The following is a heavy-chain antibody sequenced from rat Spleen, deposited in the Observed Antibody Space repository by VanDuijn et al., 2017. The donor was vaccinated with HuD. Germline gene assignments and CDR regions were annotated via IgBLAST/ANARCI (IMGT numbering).Heavy chain of an antibody. CDR2: ISYDGSST. J-gene: IGHJ4*01. CDR3: ARHGRGERTYYYVMDA. Sequence: EVQLVESGGGLVQPRGSVKLSCAASGFTFSNYGMAWVCQAPTKGLEWVATISYDGSSTYYRDSVKGRFTISRDNAKSTLYLQMDSLKSEDTATYYCARHGRGERTYYYVMDAWGQGASVTVSS. D-gene: IGHD4-3*01. V-gene: IGHV5-29*01. CDR1: GFTFSNYG.